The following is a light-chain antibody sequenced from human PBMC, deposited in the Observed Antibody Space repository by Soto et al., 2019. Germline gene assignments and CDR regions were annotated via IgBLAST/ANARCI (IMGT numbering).Light chain of an antibody. CDR1: QSFSSN. CDR3: QQSNNWPPWT. CDR2: GAS. V-gene: IGKV3-15*01. Sequence: IVIRQAAANLSGSPGERATLSCSSSQSFSSNLAWYQPKPGQAPRLLIYGASTRATGIPARFSGRGSGTEFTLTISSLQSEDFAVYYCQQSNNWPPWTVGQGTQVENK. J-gene: IGKJ1*01.